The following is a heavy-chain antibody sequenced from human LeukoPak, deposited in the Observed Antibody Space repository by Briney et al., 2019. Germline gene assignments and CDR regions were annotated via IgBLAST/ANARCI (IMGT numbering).Heavy chain of an antibody. CDR2: INWNGGSR. CDR1: GFNFDDYV. Sequence: PGGSLRLSCAASGFNFDDYVMSWVRQAPGKGLEWVSGINWNGGSRGYADSVKGRFTISRDNAKNSLYLQMNSMRAEDTAVYYCARDGRYCGGDRSSAFDIWGQGTMVTVSS. V-gene: IGHV3-20*04. J-gene: IGHJ3*02. CDR3: ARDGRYCGGDRSSAFDI. D-gene: IGHD2-21*02.